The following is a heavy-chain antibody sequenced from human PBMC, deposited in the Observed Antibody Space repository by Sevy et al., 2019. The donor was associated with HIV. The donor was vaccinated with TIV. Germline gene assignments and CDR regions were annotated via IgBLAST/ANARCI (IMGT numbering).Heavy chain of an antibody. CDR1: GFTFSNYA. CDR2: ISGSAHKT. V-gene: IGHV3-23*01. CDR3: AKEVSEYSYSDY. Sequence: GGSLRLSCAASGFTFSNYAMSWVRQTPGKGLEWVSAISGSAHKTYYTESVKGRFTISRDNSKNMLFLQMNSLRAEDTAVYYCAKEVSEYSYSDYWGQGTLVTVSS. D-gene: IGHD5-18*01. J-gene: IGHJ4*02.